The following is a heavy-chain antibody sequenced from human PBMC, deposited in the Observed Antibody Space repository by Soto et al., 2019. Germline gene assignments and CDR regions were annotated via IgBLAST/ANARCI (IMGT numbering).Heavy chain of an antibody. V-gene: IGHV3-74*01. Sequence: HPGGSLRLSCVASGFTFSRYWMHWVRQAPGKGLVWVARISGEATETAYADSVKGRFTISRDNTNNMFYLHMNSLRAEDTAVYYCARDSVADLNGWGQGTLVTVSS. CDR3: ARDSVADLNG. CDR2: ISGEATET. D-gene: IGHD6-19*01. CDR1: GFTFSRYW. J-gene: IGHJ4*02.